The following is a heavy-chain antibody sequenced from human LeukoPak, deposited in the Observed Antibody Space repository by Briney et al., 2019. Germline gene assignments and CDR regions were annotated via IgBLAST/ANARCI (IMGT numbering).Heavy chain of an antibody. V-gene: IGHV3-21*01. J-gene: IGHJ1*01. CDR1: GFTFSDYS. Sequence: PGGSLRLSCAASGFTFSDYSMDWVRQGQGKGLEWVASISRTSRHEYYAGSVEGRFTISRDNADNSLYLQMNGLRAEDMAVYFYVRDLMSKGTTTEYLHHWGQGTLVTVSS. CDR2: ISRTSRHE. CDR3: VRDLMSKGTTTEYLHH. D-gene: IGHD1-7*01.